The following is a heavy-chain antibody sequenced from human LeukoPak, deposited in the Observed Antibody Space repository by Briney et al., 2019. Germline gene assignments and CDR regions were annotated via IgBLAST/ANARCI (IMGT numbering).Heavy chain of an antibody. J-gene: IGHJ4*02. Sequence: GGSLRLSCAASGFTFSSYSMTWVRQAPGKGLDWVSYIHSDTNTIYYADSVKGRFTISRDNAKNSLYLQMNSLRVDDTAVYYCARVPYSSAWDSWGQGTLVTVSS. D-gene: IGHD6-25*01. CDR1: GFTFSSYS. CDR3: ARVPYSSAWDS. V-gene: IGHV3-48*01. CDR2: IHSDTNTI.